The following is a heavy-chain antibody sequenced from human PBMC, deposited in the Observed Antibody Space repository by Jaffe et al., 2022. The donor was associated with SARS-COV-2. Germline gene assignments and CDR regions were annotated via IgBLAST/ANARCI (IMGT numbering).Heavy chain of an antibody. D-gene: IGHD4-4*01. V-gene: IGHV4-61*02. CDR1: GGSISSGSYY. J-gene: IGHJ6*02. CDR2: IYTSGST. CDR3: ARGGTVTPHYYYYGMDV. Sequence: QVQLQESGPGLVKPSQTLSLTCTVSGGSISSGSYYWSWIRQPAGKGLEWIGRIYTSGSTNYNPSLKSRVTISVDTSKNQFSLKLSSVTAADTAVYYCARGGTVTPHYYYYGMDVWGQGTTVTVSS.